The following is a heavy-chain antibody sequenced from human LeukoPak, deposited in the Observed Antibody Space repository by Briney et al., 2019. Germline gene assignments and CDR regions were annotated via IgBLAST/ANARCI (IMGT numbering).Heavy chain of an antibody. J-gene: IGHJ4*02. CDR1: GYTFTSYD. Sequence: GASVKVSCKASGYTFTSYDINWVRQATGQGLEWMGWMNPNSGNTGYAQKFQGRVTMTRNTSISTAYMELSSLRAEDTAVYYCARGGMGDNIAAAGVFDYWGQGTLVTVSS. V-gene: IGHV1-8*01. D-gene: IGHD6-13*01. CDR2: MNPNSGNT. CDR3: ARGGMGDNIAAAGVFDY.